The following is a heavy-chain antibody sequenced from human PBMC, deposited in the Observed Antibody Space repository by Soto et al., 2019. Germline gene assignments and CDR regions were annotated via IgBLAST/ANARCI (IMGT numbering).Heavy chain of an antibody. CDR3: ARRQAVRYYYYYGMDV. CDR2: IWYDGSNK. D-gene: IGHD4-4*01. CDR1: GFTFSSYG. J-gene: IGHJ6*02. V-gene: IGHV3-33*01. Sequence: PGGSLRLSCAASGFTFSSYGMHWVRQAPGKGLEWVAVIWYDGSNKYYADSVKGRFTISRDNSKNTLYLQMNSLRAEDTAVYYCARRQAVRYYYYYGMDVWGQGTTVTVSS.